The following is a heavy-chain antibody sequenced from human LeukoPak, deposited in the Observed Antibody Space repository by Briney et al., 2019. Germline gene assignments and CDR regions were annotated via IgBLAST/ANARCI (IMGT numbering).Heavy chain of an antibody. Sequence: TSETLSLTCTVSGGSISSSSYYWDWIRQPAGKGLEWIGRIYFSGSTHYIPSLQSRLTMSVDTSKSQFSLELSSVTAADTAVYYCARTSASGGTYFDYWGQGTLVTVSS. CDR2: IYFSGST. J-gene: IGHJ4*02. CDR3: ARTSASGGTYFDY. D-gene: IGHD1-26*01. CDR1: GGSISSSSYY. V-gene: IGHV4-61*05.